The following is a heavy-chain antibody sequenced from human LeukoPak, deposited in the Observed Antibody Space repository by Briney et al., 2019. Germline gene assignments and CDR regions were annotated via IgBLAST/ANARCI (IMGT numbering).Heavy chain of an antibody. Sequence: GGSLRLSCAASGFTLSSYGMHWVRQAPGKGLEWVAVISYDGSNKYYADSVKGRFTISRDNSKNTLYLQMNSLRAEDTAVYYCAKDRNPGDIVVVPAATLDYWGQGTLVTVSS. CDR1: GFTLSSYG. D-gene: IGHD2-2*01. V-gene: IGHV3-30*18. CDR3: AKDRNPGDIVVVPAATLDY. J-gene: IGHJ4*02. CDR2: ISYDGSNK.